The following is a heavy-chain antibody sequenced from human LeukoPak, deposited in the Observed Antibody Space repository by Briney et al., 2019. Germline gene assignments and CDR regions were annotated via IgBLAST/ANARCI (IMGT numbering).Heavy chain of an antibody. V-gene: IGHV4-59*13. CDR1: GGSIGSFY. Sequence: SETLSLTCTVSGGSIGSFYWSWIRQPPGEGLEWIGYIYYRGSTDYNPSLKSRVTISVDTSKNQFSLKLSSVTAADTAVYYCAREDVDTSMGVYWGLGTLVTVSS. CDR3: AREDVDTSMGVY. D-gene: IGHD5-18*01. J-gene: IGHJ4*02. CDR2: IYYRGST.